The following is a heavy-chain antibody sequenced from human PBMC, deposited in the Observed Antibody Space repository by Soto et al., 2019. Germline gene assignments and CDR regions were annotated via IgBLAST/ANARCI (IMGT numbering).Heavy chain of an antibody. CDR3: ARELRSTDAFDI. D-gene: IGHD2-2*01. CDR1: RFTFGSDG. Sequence: PGGSLRLSFVASRFTFGSDGLHCVRKAAGKGLEWVAVISYDGSNKYYADSVKGRFTISRDNSKNTLYLQMNSLRAEDTAVYYCARELRSTDAFDIWGQGTMVTVSS. J-gene: IGHJ3*02. CDR2: ISYDGSNK. V-gene: IGHV3-30*03.